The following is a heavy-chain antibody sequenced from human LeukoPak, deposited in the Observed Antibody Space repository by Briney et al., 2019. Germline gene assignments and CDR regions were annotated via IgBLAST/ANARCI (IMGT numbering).Heavy chain of an antibody. J-gene: IGHJ5*02. CDR3: ARDLGGIVPAAADENWFDP. D-gene: IGHD2-2*01. CDR1: GYTFTSYY. Sequence: GASVKASCKASGYTFTSYYMHWVRQAPGQGLEWMGIINPSGGSTSYAQKFQGRVTMTRDTSTSTAYMELSSLRSEDTAVYYCARDLGGIVPAAADENWFDPWGQGTLVTVSS. V-gene: IGHV1-46*03. CDR2: INPSGGST.